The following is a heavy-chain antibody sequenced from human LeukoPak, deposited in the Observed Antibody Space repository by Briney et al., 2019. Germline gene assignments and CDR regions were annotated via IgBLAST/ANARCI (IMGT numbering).Heavy chain of an antibody. D-gene: IGHD2-2*01. Sequence: PGESLKISCKGSGYSFTSYWIGWVRQMPGKGLEWMGIIYPGDSDTRYSPSFQGQVTISADKSISTAYLQWSSLKASDTAMYYCARLFGGYCSSTSCFHFDYWGQGTLVTVSS. CDR3: ARLFGGYCSSTSCFHFDY. CDR1: GYSFTSYW. CDR2: IYPGDSDT. J-gene: IGHJ4*02. V-gene: IGHV5-51*01.